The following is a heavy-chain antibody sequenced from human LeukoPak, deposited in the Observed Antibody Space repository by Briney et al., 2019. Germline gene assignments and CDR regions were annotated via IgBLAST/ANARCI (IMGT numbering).Heavy chain of an antibody. CDR3: ARGTWEQWLVPSSYYYYGMDV. J-gene: IGHJ6*02. CDR1: GYTFTRYA. CDR2: INAGNGNT. V-gene: IGHV1-3*01. Sequence: GASVRVSCKASGYTFTRYAMHWVRQAPGLRLEWMGWINAGNGNTKYSQKFQGRVTITRDTSASTAYMELSSLRSEDTAVYYCARGTWEQWLVPSSYYYYGMDVWGQGTTVTVSS. D-gene: IGHD6-19*01.